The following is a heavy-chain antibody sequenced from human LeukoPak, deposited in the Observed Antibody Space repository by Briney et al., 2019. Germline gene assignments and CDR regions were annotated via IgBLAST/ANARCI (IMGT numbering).Heavy chain of an antibody. Sequence: GGSLRHSCAASGFTISNAWSSWFRQAPGKGLEWVSVIYSGGSTYYADSVKGRFTISRDNSKNTLYLQMNSLRAEDTALYSCAMMVRYYYYMAVCGKGTTVTVSS. D-gene: IGHD5-18*01. CDR2: IYSGGST. V-gene: IGHV3-66*02. CDR3: AMMVRYYYYMAV. CDR1: GFTISNAW. J-gene: IGHJ6*03.